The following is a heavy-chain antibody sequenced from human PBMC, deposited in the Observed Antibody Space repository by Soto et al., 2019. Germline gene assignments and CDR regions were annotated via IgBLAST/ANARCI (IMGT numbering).Heavy chain of an antibody. D-gene: IGHD1-1*01. CDR2: IIPIFSSA. Sequence: QVQLVQSGAEVKKPGSSVKVSCKASGGSFNSYAISWVRQAPGQGLEWLGGIIPIFSSANYAQKFQGRLTITADASTSTAYMDLSSLTTDDTAVYYCAKTTAASYILHGMDVWGQGTTVTVSS. CDR1: GGSFNSYA. CDR3: AKTTAASYILHGMDV. J-gene: IGHJ6*02. V-gene: IGHV1-69*01.